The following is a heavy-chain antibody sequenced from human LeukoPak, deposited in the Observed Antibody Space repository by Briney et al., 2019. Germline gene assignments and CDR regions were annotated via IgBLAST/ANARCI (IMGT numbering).Heavy chain of an antibody. CDR3: ARLWSIAARGRWFDP. D-gene: IGHD6-6*01. CDR1: GYSFTSYW. CDR2: IYPGDSDT. J-gene: IGHJ5*02. Sequence: GESLKISCKGSGYSFTSYWIGWVRQMPGKGLEWMGIIYPGDSDTRYSPSFQGQVTISADKSISTAYLQWSSLKASDTAMYYCARLWSIAARGRWFDPWGQGTLVTVSS. V-gene: IGHV5-51*01.